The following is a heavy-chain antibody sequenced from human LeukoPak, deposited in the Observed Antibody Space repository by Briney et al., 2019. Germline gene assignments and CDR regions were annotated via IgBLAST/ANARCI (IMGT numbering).Heavy chain of an antibody. Sequence: GASVKVSCKASGYTXTVYYMHWVRQAPGQGLEWMGWSNPNSGGTNYAQNFQGRVTMTRDTSISTAYMELSRLRSDDTAVYYCARDGNWGSLRGAFDIWGQGTMVTVSS. CDR3: ARDGNWGSLRGAFDI. CDR1: GYTXTVYY. D-gene: IGHD7-27*01. V-gene: IGHV1-2*02. CDR2: SNPNSGGT. J-gene: IGHJ3*02.